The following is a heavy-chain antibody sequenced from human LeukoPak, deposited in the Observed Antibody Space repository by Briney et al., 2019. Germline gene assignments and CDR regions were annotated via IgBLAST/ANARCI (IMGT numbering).Heavy chain of an antibody. CDR3: AKVLGRLYDSSRGGANDY. D-gene: IGHD3-22*01. CDR1: GFTFSSYA. CDR2: ISGSGGST. J-gene: IGHJ4*02. Sequence: HPGGSLRLSCAASGFTFSSYAMSWVRQAPGKGLEWVSAISGSGGSTYYADSVKGRFTISRDNSKNTLYLQMNSLRAEDTAVYYCAKVLGRLYDSSRGGANDYWGQGTLVTVSS. V-gene: IGHV3-23*01.